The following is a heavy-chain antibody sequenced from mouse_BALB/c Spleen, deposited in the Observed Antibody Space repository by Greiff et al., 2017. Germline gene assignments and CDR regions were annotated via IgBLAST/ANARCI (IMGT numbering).Heavy chain of an antibody. J-gene: IGHJ3*01. D-gene: IGHD2-1*01. V-gene: IGHV4-2*02. CDR1: GFDFSRYW. CDR3: ARRNGNFSWFAY. CDR2: INPGSSTI. Sequence: EVKLLESGGGLVQPGGSLNLSCAASGFDFSRYWMSWARQAPGKGQEWIGEINPGSSTINYTPSLKDKFIISRDNAKNTLYLQMSKVRSEDTALYYCARRNGNFSWFAYWGQGTLVTVSA.